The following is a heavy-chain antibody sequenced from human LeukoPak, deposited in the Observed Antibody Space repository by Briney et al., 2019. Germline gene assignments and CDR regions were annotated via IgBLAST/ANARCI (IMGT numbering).Heavy chain of an antibody. D-gene: IGHD3-9*01. Sequence: GASVKVSCKASGGTFSSYAISWVRQAPGQGLEWMGGIIPIFGTANYAQKFQGRVTITADESTSTAYMELSSPRSEDTAVYYCASSRYFDWLFPHFDYWGQGTLVTVSS. J-gene: IGHJ4*02. V-gene: IGHV1-69*13. CDR1: GGTFSSYA. CDR2: IIPIFGTA. CDR3: ASSRYFDWLFPHFDY.